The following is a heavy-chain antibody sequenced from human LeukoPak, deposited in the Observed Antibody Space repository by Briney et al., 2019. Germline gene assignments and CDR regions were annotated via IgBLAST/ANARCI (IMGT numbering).Heavy chain of an antibody. V-gene: IGHV3-23*01. CDR3: AKASSSGSYGVYYFDC. CDR2: ISGSGGST. CDR1: GFTFSSYA. Sequence: GGPLRLSCAASGFTFSSYAMSWVRQAPGKGLEWVSGISGSGGSTYYADSVNGRFTISRDNSKSTLYLQMHSLRAGDTAVYYCAKASSSGSYGVYYFDCWGQGPRSPSPQ. D-gene: IGHD6-19*01. J-gene: IGHJ4*02.